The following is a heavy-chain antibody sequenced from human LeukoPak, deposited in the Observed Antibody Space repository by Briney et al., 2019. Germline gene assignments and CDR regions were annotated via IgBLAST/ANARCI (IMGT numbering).Heavy chain of an antibody. V-gene: IGHV3-21*01. CDR1: GFTFNNYN. CDR3: ARPLTTWEAFDV. Sequence: GGSLKLSCATSGFTFNNYNMNWVRQAPGKGLEWVSSISSSSSYIYYADSVKGRFTISRDNAKNSLYLQMNSLRAEDTAVYCCARPLTTWEAFDVWGQGTMVTVSS. D-gene: IGHD4-17*01. CDR2: ISSSSSYI. J-gene: IGHJ3*01.